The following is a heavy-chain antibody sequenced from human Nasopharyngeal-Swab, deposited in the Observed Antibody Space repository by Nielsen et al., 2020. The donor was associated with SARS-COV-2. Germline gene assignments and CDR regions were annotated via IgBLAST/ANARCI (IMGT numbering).Heavy chain of an antibody. J-gene: IGHJ6*03. CDR3: ARASVVPAAMGYYYYMDV. CDR2: INHSGST. D-gene: IGHD2-2*01. V-gene: IGHV4-34*01. Sequence: WIRQPPGKGLEWIGEINHSGSTNYNPSLKSRVTISVDTSKNQFSLKLSSVTAADTAVYYCARASVVPAAMGYYYYMDVWGKGTTVTVSS.